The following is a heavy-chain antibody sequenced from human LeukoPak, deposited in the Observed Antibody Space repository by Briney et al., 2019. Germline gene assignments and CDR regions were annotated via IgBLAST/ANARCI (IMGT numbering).Heavy chain of an antibody. CDR2: INPNSGGT. V-gene: IGHV1-2*02. D-gene: IGHD5-12*01. J-gene: IGHJ4*02. CDR3: ACHVDIVATNPNYYFDY. CDR1: GYTFTGYY. Sequence: ASVKVSCKASGYTFTGYYMHWVRQAPGQGLEWMGWINPNSGGTNYAQKFQGRVTMTRDTSITTAYMELSRLRSDDTAVYYCACHVDIVATNPNYYFDYWGQGTLVTVSS.